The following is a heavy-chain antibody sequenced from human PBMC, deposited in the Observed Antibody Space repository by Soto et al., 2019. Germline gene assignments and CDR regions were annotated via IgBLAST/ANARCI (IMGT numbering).Heavy chain of an antibody. V-gene: IGHV3-15*07. CDR1: GFIFRNAW. CDR2: VKSEPDGGAI. J-gene: IGHJ4*02. CDR3: NTYWAENQNRHVDY. D-gene: IGHD2-15*01. Sequence: EVQLIESGGGLFKPGGSLRLSCAASGFIFRNAWMHWVRQAPGKGLQWVGLVKSEPDGGAIDYAPPLKGRFTISRDDSMNTVFLHISDLKNEDTGVYYCNTYWAENQNRHVDYWCKGTLVVVSS.